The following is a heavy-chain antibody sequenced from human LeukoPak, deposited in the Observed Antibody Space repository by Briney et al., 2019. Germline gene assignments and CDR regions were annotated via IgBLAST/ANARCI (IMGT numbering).Heavy chain of an antibody. D-gene: IGHD3-16*02. Sequence: GRSLRLSCAASGFTFSSYGMHWVRQSPGRGLEWVSFLSFDGSNEFYADSLKGRFTISRDNSKDMLYLQMDSLRAEDTALYYCAREEHDYVWGSYRYYYYYGIDVWGQGTTVTVSS. CDR2: LSFDGSNE. CDR1: GFTFSSYG. V-gene: IGHV3-30*03. J-gene: IGHJ6*02. CDR3: AREEHDYVWGSYRYYYYYGIDV.